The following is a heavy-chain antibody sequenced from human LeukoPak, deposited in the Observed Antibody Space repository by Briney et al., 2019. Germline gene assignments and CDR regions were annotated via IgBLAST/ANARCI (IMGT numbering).Heavy chain of an antibody. CDR2: INSDGSST. Sequence: PGGSLRLSCAASGFTFSSYWRHWVRQAPGKGLVWVSRINSDGSSTSYADSGKGRFTISRDNAKNTLYLQMNSLRAEDTAVYYCASPGRTDAFDIWGQGTMVTVSS. J-gene: IGHJ3*02. CDR1: GFTFSSYW. CDR3: ASPGRTDAFDI. V-gene: IGHV3-74*01.